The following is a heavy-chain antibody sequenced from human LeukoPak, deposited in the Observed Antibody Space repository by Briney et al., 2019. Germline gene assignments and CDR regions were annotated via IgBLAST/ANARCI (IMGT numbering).Heavy chain of an antibody. D-gene: IGHD3-3*02. CDR3: ATPHFWSGFSRSFDY. Sequence: ASVKVSCKVSGYTLTELSMHWVRQAHGKGLEWMGGFDPEDGETIYAQRFQGRVTMTEDTSTDTAYMELSSLRSEDTAVYYCATPHFWSGFSRSFDYWGQGTLVTVSS. V-gene: IGHV1-24*01. CDR1: GYTLTELS. J-gene: IGHJ4*02. CDR2: FDPEDGET.